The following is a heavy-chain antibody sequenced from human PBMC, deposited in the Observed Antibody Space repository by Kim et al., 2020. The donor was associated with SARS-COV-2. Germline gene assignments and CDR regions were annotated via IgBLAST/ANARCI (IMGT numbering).Heavy chain of an antibody. D-gene: IGHD1-26*01. V-gene: IGHV4-61*01. CDR1: GGSVSSGSYY. Sequence: SETLSLTCTVSGGSVSSGSYYWSWIRQPPGKGLEWIGYIYYSGSTNYNPSLKSRVTISVDTSKNQFSLKLSSVTAADTAVYYCATRPRKRDLGRVGATVFYYWGQRTLVTVSS. CDR2: IYYSGST. J-gene: IGHJ4*02. CDR3: ATRPRKRDLGRVGATVFYY.